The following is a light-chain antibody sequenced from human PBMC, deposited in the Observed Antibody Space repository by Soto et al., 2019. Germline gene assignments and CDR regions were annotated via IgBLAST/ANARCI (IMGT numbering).Light chain of an antibody. CDR2: DVS. Sequence: QAVVTQPRSVSGSPGQSVTISCTGTSSDVGRYNFVSWYQQHPGKGPKFMIYDVSKRPSGVPDRFSGSKSGNTASLTISGLQAEDEADYYCCSYAGSYTHVFGTGTKLTVL. V-gene: IGLV2-11*01. CDR3: CSYAGSYTHV. CDR1: SSDVGRYNF. J-gene: IGLJ1*01.